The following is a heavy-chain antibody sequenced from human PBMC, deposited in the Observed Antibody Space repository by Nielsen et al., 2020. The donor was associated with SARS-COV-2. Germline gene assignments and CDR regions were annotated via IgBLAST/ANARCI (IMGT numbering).Heavy chain of an antibody. J-gene: IGHJ4*02. V-gene: IGHV4-34*01. Sequence: SETLSLTCAVYGGSFSAYYWSWIRQPPGQGLEWIGEINHNEITNYNPSLKSRVTISVDTSKNQFSLKLSSVTAADTAVYYCARLYYDSSGRPYCFDYWGQGTLVTVSS. D-gene: IGHD3-22*01. CDR3: ARLYYDSSGRPYCFDY. CDR2: INHNEIT. CDR1: GGSFSAYY.